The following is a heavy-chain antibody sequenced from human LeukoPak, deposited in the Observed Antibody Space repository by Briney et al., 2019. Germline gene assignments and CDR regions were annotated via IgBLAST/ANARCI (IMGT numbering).Heavy chain of an antibody. CDR3: ARERGYYNYYYMDV. J-gene: IGHJ6*03. CDR1: GGSISSYY. Sequence: PETLSLTCTVSGGSISSYYWSWIRQPAGKGLEWIGRIYTSGSTNYNPSLRSRVTMSIDTSKNQFSLKLSSVTAADTAVYYCARERGYYNYYYMDVWGKGTTVTVSS. V-gene: IGHV4-4*07. CDR2: IYTSGST.